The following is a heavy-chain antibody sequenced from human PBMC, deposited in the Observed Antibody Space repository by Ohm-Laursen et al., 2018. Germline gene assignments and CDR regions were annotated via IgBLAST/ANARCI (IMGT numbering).Heavy chain of an antibody. V-gene: IGHV3-23*01. CDR3: AKDSSRSYYYYYGMDV. D-gene: IGHD2-2*01. CDR2: ISPSGDKT. Sequence: SLRLSCAASGFTFRMHGISWFRQAPGRGLERVSGISPSGDKTYYSDPVKGRFTISRDNSKNTLYLQMNSLRAEDTAVYYCAKDSSRSYYYYYGMDVWGQGTTVTVSS. CDR1: GFTFRMHG. J-gene: IGHJ6*02.